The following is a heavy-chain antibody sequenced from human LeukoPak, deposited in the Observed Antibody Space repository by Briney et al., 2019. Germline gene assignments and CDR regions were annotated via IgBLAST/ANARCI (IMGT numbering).Heavy chain of an antibody. CDR1: GFTFSSYA. CDR2: ISGSGGST. Sequence: GGSLRLSCAASGFTFSSYAMSWVRQAPGKGPEWVSAISGSGGSTYYADSVKGRFTISRDNSKNTLYLQMNSLRAEDTAVYYCAKGMYYYDSSGTFDYWGQGTLVTVSS. V-gene: IGHV3-23*01. CDR3: AKGMYYYDSSGTFDY. J-gene: IGHJ4*02. D-gene: IGHD3-22*01.